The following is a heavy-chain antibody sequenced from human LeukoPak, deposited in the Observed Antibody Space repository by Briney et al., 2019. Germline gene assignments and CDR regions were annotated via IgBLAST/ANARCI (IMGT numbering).Heavy chain of an antibody. D-gene: IGHD4-17*01. CDR3: TRGDYDDHLGDFDI. CDR2: IGATVTTI. Sequence: GGSLRLSCTVSGFTFSSYSMNWVRQAPGKGLEWISYIGATVTTIYYAASVKGRVTISRDNAKNSLYLQMNSLRAEDTAVYYCTRGDYDDHLGDFDIWGQGTLVAVSS. CDR1: GFTFSSYS. V-gene: IGHV3-48*04. J-gene: IGHJ3*02.